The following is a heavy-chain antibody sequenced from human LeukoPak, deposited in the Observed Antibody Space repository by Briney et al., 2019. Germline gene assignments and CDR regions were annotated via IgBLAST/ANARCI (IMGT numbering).Heavy chain of an antibody. Sequence: QPGGSLRLSCAASGFTFSSYGMHWVRQAPGKGLEWVAVISYDGSNKYYADSVKGRFTISRDNSKNTLYLQMNSLRAEDTAVCYCAKDHGTGAIDYWGQGTLVTVSS. V-gene: IGHV3-30*18. CDR3: AKDHGTGAIDY. J-gene: IGHJ4*02. D-gene: IGHD1-14*01. CDR1: GFTFSSYG. CDR2: ISYDGSNK.